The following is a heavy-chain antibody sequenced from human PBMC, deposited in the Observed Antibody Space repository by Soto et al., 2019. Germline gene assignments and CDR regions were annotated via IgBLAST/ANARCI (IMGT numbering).Heavy chain of an antibody. J-gene: IGHJ4*02. CDR2: IKTKPDDGTI. CDR1: GLIFSDVW. D-gene: IGHD1-1*01. CDR3: TTSNLGVDF. V-gene: IGHV3-15*01. Sequence: VGSVRLSCAASGLIFSDVWMTWVRQAPGKGLEWVGRIKTKPDDGTIDYAAPVRGRFTISRDDSKNTLYLQMTSLTPDDTGAYYCTTSNLGVDFWGPGTLVTVSS.